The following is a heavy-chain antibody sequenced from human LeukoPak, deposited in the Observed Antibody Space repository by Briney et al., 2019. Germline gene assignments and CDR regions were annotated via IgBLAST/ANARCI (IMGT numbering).Heavy chain of an antibody. CDR1: GYTFTSYG. CDR3: ARGFFLSGFHFDY. V-gene: IGHV1-18*01. Sequence: ASVKVSCTASGYTFTSYGISWVRQAPGQGLEWMGWISAYNGNTNYSQTLQGRVTMTTDTSTSTAYLVLRSLRSDDTTVLYCARGFFLSGFHFDYWGQGTLVTVPS. J-gene: IGHJ4*02. CDR2: ISAYNGNT. D-gene: IGHD3-3*01.